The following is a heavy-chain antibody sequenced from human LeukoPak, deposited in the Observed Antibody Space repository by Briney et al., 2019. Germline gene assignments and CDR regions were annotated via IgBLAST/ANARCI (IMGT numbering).Heavy chain of an antibody. D-gene: IGHD3-10*01. V-gene: IGHV3-23*01. CDR2: ISPGGGT. Sequence: PGGSLRLSCAASGFTFSNYVLSWVRQAPGKGLEWVASISPGGGTFYAASVKGRFTISRDNSKNTVHLQMNSLRAEDTAVYYCANYWSGNYAPPYDYWGQGTLVTVSS. CDR1: GFTFSNYV. J-gene: IGHJ4*02. CDR3: ANYWSGNYAPPYDY.